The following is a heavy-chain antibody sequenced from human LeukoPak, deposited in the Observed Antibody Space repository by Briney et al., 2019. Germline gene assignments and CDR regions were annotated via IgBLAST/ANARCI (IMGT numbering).Heavy chain of an antibody. CDR1: GGTFSSYA. Sequence: SVKVSCKAPGGTFSSYAISWVRQAPGQGLEWMGGIIPIFGTANYAQKFQGRVTITADKSTSTAYMELSSLRSEDTAVYYCANLGNVRLDHYGMDVWGKGTTVTVSS. CDR2: IIPIFGTA. V-gene: IGHV1-69*06. J-gene: IGHJ6*04. D-gene: IGHD6-25*01. CDR3: ANLGNVRLDHYGMDV.